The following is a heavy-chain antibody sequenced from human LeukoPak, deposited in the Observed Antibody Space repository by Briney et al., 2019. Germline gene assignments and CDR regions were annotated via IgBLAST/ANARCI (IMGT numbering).Heavy chain of an antibody. CDR3: AKDTGARTLRHQQLALDY. CDR2: IRYDGSNK. Sequence: PGGSLRLSCAASGFTFSSYGMHWVRQAPGKGLEWVAFIRYDGSNKYYADSVKGRFTISRDNSKNTLYLQMNSLRAEDTAVYYCAKDTGARTLRHQQLALDYWGQGTLVTVSS. V-gene: IGHV3-30*02. J-gene: IGHJ4*02. D-gene: IGHD6-13*01. CDR1: GFTFSSYG.